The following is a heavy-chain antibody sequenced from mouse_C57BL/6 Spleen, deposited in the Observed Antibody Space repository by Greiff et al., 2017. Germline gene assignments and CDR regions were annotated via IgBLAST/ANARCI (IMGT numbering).Heavy chain of an antibody. J-gene: IGHJ4*01. CDR1: GFTFSDYG. Sequence: DVQLQESGGGLVKPGGSLKLSCAASGFTFSDYGMHWVRQAPEQGLEWVAYISSGRSTIYYADTVKGRFTISRDNAKNTLFLQMNSLRSEDTAMYYCERRDYYGSSYGMDYWGQGTSVTVSS. D-gene: IGHD1-1*01. CDR3: ERRDYYGSSYGMDY. CDR2: ISSGRSTI. V-gene: IGHV5-17*01.